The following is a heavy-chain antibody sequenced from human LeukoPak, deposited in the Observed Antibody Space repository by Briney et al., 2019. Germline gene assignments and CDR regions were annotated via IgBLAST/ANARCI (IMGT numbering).Heavy chain of an antibody. J-gene: IGHJ4*02. V-gene: IGHV3-30*04. CDR1: RFIFRNYA. CDR2: ISYDGSNK. CDR3: ARDLAVYAIVGFDY. Sequence: GRSLRLSCVASRFIFRNYAVHWVRQAPGKGLEWVAVISYDGSNKYYADSVKGRFTISRDNSKNTLYLQMDSLSPEDTAVYYCARDLAVYAIVGFDYWGQGTLVTVSS. D-gene: IGHD2-8*01.